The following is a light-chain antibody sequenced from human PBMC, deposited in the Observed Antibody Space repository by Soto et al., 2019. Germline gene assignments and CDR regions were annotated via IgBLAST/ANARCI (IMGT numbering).Light chain of an antibody. CDR1: SSDLGSYNL. V-gene: IGLV2-23*01. J-gene: IGLJ3*02. Sequence: QSALTQPASVSGSPGQSITISCTGTSSDLGSYNLVSWYQQHPGKAPKLMIYEGSKRPSGVSNRFSGSKSGNTASLTISGLQAEDEADYYCCSYAGSSWVFGGGTKLTVL. CDR3: CSYAGSSWV. CDR2: EGS.